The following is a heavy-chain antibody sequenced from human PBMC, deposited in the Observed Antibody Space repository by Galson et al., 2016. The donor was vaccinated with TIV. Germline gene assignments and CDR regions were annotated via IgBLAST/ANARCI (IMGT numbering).Heavy chain of an antibody. J-gene: IGHJ6*02. V-gene: IGHV1-3*04. CDR1: GYIFTTYA. D-gene: IGHD4-17*01. CDR2: INTDNGIT. CDR3: SRGRTVPTMAYYYYAMDV. Sequence: QSGAEVKKPGESLKISCKASGYIFTTYAMHWVRQAPGQRLEWMGWINTDNGITKYSQKFQGRVTITRDTSASTAYMELSSRRSEATAVFYCSRGRTVPTMAYYYYAMDVWGQGTTVTVSS.